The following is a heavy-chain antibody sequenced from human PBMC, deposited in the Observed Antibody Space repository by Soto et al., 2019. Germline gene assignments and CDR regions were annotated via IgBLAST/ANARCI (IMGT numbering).Heavy chain of an antibody. CDR3: ARGGLGSFLLDY. V-gene: IGHV3-74*03. CDR1: GFTFSSYW. J-gene: IGHJ4*02. CDR2: INTDGTRT. Sequence: EVQLVESGGGSVQPGGSLRLSCAASGFTFSSYWVHWVRRVPGEGLVWLSRINTDGTRTTYADSVKGRFAISRDNAKNTVYLQMNSLRVEDSAAYYCARGGLGSFLLDYWGQGTLVSVSS. D-gene: IGHD3-16*01.